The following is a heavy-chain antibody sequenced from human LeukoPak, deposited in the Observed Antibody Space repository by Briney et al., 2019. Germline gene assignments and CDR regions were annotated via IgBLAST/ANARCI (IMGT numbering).Heavy chain of an antibody. CDR1: GFTFDDYA. V-gene: IGHV3-9*01. CDR3: AKGDIVATTAFDY. J-gene: IGHJ4*02. D-gene: IGHD5-12*01. Sequence: GGSLRLSCAASGFTFDDYAMHWVRQAPGKGLAWVSGISWNSGSIGYADSVKGRFTISRDNAKNSLYLQMNSLRAEDTALYYCAKGDIVATTAFDYWGQGTLVTVSS. CDR2: ISWNSGSI.